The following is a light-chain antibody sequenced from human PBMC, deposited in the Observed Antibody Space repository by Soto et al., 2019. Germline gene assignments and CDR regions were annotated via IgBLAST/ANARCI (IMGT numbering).Light chain of an antibody. Sequence: DIQMTQSPSTLSASLGDRVTITCRAGQSISSWLAWYQHKPGKAPKLLIYDASSLESGVPSRFSGSGSGTEFTLTISSLQPDDFATYYCQQYNSYSLTFGGGTKVDIK. CDR2: DAS. CDR1: QSISSW. V-gene: IGKV1-5*01. CDR3: QQYNSYSLT. J-gene: IGKJ4*01.